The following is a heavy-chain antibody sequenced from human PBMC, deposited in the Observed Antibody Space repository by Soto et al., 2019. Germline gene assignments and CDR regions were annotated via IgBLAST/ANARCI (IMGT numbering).Heavy chain of an antibody. V-gene: IGHV3-9*01. CDR2: INWNSGSI. J-gene: IGHJ6*02. CDR3: AKDRGSGSYAANYYYYGMDV. CDR1: GFTFDDYA. D-gene: IGHD3-10*01. Sequence: PGGSLRLSCAASGFTFDDYAMHWVRQAPGKGLEWVSGINWNSGSIGYADSVKGRFTISRDNAKTSLYLQMNSLRAEDTALYYCAKDRGSGSYAANYYYYGMDVWGQGTTVIVSS.